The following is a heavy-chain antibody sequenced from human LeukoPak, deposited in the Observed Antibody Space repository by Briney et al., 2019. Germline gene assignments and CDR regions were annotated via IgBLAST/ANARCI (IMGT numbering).Heavy chain of an antibody. Sequence: GGSLRLSYAASGFAFNSYAMHWVRQAPGKGLEWVAVISYDGSNEDYADSVKGRFTISRDNSKNTLYLQMNSLRAEDTAVYYCARSAMGIAAAGDYWGQGTLVTVSS. D-gene: IGHD6-13*01. J-gene: IGHJ4*02. V-gene: IGHV3-30-3*01. CDR2: ISYDGSNE. CDR1: GFAFNSYA. CDR3: ARSAMGIAAAGDY.